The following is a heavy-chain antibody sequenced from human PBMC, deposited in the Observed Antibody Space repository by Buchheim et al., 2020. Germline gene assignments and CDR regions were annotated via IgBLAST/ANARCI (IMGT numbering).Heavy chain of an antibody. CDR2: IIPKFDSP. J-gene: IGHJ5*02. CDR1: GGTSNNFT. V-gene: IGHV1-69*06. D-gene: IGHD6-13*01. Sequence: QVHLVQSGAEVKKPGSSVKVSCKASGGTSNNFTISWVRQAPGQGIEWMGGIIPKFDSPKYATEFKGRITTTADRSTSTVYMQLSSLRSEETAVYFCARGQGASWFSGSFDPWGQGTL. CDR3: ARGQGASWFSGSFDP.